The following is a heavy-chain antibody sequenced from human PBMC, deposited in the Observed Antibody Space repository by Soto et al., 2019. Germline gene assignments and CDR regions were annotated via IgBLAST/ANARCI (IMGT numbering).Heavy chain of an antibody. CDR1: GFTFSSYG. V-gene: IGHV3-30*18. D-gene: IGHD6-6*01. CDR2: ISYDGSNK. CDR3: AKEKQKASETHLFDY. Sequence: GGSLRLSCAASGFTFSSYGMHWVRQAPGKGLEWVAVISYDGSNKYYADSVKGRFTISRDNSKNTLYLQMNSLRAEDTAVYYCAKEKQKASETHLFDYWGQGTLVTVSS. J-gene: IGHJ4*02.